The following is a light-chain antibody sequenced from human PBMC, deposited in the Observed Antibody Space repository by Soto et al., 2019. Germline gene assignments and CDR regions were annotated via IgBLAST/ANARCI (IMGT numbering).Light chain of an antibody. Sequence: EIVFTQSPATLSLSPVERATLSCRASQSVSSYLAWYQQKPGQAPRLLIYDASNRATGIPARFSGSGSGTDFTLTISSLQSEDFAIYYCQQYNNWPRTFGQGTKVDIK. V-gene: IGKV3-11*01. CDR3: QQYNNWPRT. CDR2: DAS. J-gene: IGKJ1*01. CDR1: QSVSSY.